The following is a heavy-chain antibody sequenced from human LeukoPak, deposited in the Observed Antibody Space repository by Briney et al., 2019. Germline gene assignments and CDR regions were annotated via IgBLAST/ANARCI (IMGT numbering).Heavy chain of an antibody. V-gene: IGHV3-23*01. CDR3: ARDSRGWFGEFLIDY. CDR1: GFTFSSYA. D-gene: IGHD3-10*01. Sequence: RTGGSLRLSCAASGFTFSSYAMSWVRQAPGKGLEWVSAISGSGGSTYYADSVKGRFTISRDNSKNTLHLQMNSLRAEDTAVYYCARDSRGWFGEFLIDYWGQGILVTVSS. J-gene: IGHJ4*02. CDR2: ISGSGGST.